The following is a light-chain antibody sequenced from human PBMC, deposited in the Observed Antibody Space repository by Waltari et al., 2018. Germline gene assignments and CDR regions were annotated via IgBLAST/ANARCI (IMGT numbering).Light chain of an antibody. CDR1: SSYVGGLPY. V-gene: IGLV2-11*01. J-gene: IGLJ3*02. Sequence: QSALTQPRSVSGSPGPAVTISRPGTSSYVGGLPYVSRYRQYPGRAPQALIYDVTKRPSGVPDRFSGAKSGNTASLTISGLQVEDEADYFCSSYAGSHVVFGGGTKLTVL. CDR2: DVT. CDR3: SSYAGSHVV.